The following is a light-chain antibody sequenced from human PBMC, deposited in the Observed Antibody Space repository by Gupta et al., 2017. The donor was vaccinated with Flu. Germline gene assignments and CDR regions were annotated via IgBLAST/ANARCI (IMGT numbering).Light chain of an antibody. J-gene: IGKJ3*01. V-gene: IGKV1-39*01. CDR2: RAS. CDR1: QSISNY. CDR3: RQSYSTPLLT. Sequence: SSLSASVGDRITIPCRASQSISNYLNWYQKQPAGAPTLLVNRASSLQSGVPSRFISSGSGTDFTLTISSLQPEDCSSYFCRQSYSTPLLTFGPGTKVDIK.